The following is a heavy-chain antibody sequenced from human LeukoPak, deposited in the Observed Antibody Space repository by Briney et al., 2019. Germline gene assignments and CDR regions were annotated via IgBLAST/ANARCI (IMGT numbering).Heavy chain of an antibody. J-gene: IGHJ4*02. Sequence: SETPSLTCTVSGDSISSGSYYWSWIRQPAGKGLEWIGRIYTSGSTSYNPSLKSRVTISVDTSKNQFSLKLNSVTAADTAVYYCARGPRGFEELLWVLDCWGQGTLVTVSS. CDR1: GDSISSGSYY. D-gene: IGHD3-10*01. CDR2: IYTSGST. CDR3: ARGPRGFEELLWVLDC. V-gene: IGHV4-61*02.